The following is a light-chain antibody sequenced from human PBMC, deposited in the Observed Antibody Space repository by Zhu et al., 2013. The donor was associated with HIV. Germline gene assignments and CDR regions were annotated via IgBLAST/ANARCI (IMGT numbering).Light chain of an antibody. CDR3: SLLYSGAWV. CDR1: TGAVTDGHY. J-gene: IGLJ3*02. CDR2: DAT. V-gene: IGLV7-46*01. Sequence: QAVVTQEPSLTVSPGGTVTLTCGSSTGAVTDGHYPYWFQQKPGQAPRTLIYDATNKHSWTPARFSGSLLGGKAALTLSGAQPEDEAEFYCSLLYSGAWVFGGGTKLTVL.